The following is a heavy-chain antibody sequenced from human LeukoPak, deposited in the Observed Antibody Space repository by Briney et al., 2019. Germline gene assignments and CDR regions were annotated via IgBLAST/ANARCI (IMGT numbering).Heavy chain of an antibody. J-gene: IGHJ6*02. CDR2: ISAYNGNT. CDR3: ARWVPYCSGGSCYSVEPYYYYGMDV. CDR1: GYTFTSYG. D-gene: IGHD2-15*01. Sequence: ASVKVSCKASGYTFTSYGISWVRQAPGQGLELMGWISAYNGNTNYAQKLQGRVTMTTDTSTSTAYMELRSLRSDDTAVYYCARWVPYCSGGSCYSVEPYYYYGMDVWGQGTTVTVSS. V-gene: IGHV1-18*01.